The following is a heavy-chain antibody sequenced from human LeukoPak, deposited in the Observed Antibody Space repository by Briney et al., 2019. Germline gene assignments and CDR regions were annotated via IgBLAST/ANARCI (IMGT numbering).Heavy chain of an antibody. V-gene: IGHV4-39*01. CDR3: ARHLAPFYYDTSFDY. J-gene: IGHJ4*02. Sequence: SETLSLTCTVSGGSFSNSNYYWSWIRQPPGKELEWIASINYGGTTYYNPSLKSRVTMSVDTSDNKFSLKLTSVTAADTAVFYCARHLAPFYYDTSFDYWGQGTLVTVSS. CDR2: INYGGTT. D-gene: IGHD3-22*01. CDR1: GGSFSNSNYY.